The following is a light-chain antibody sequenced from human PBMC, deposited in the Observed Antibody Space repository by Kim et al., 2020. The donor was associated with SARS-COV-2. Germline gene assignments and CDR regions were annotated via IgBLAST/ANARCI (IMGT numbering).Light chain of an antibody. V-gene: IGLV2-14*03. CDR1: NSDIGYYNY. J-gene: IGLJ3*02. Sequence: QSVLTQPASVSGSPGQSITISCTGSNSDIGYYNYVSWYQHHPGKAPKLMIYDVNNRPSGVSNRFSGSKSGNTASLTISGLQAEDEADYYCLSYTTTSSWVFGGGTQLTVL. CDR3: LSYTTTSSWV. CDR2: DVN.